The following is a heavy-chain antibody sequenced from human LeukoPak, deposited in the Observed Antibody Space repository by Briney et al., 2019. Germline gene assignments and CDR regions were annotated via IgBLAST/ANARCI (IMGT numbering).Heavy chain of an antibody. Sequence: PGGSLRLSCAASGFTFSSYSMNWVRQAPGKGLEWVSYISSSSSTIYYADSVKGRFTISRDNAKNSLYLQMNSLRAEDTAVYYCARAQLWLLGDYWGQGTLVTVSS. J-gene: IGHJ4*02. CDR3: ARAQLWLLGDY. V-gene: IGHV3-48*01. D-gene: IGHD5-18*01. CDR2: ISSSSSTI. CDR1: GFTFSSYS.